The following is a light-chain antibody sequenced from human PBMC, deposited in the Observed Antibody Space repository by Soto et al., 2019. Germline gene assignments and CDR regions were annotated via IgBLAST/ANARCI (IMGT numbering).Light chain of an antibody. Sequence: QSAVTQPASVSGSPGQSITISCTGTSSDVGGYNYVSWYQQHPGKAPKLMIYDVSNRPSGVSNRFSGSKSGNTASLTISGLQAEYEADYYCSSYTSSSTYVFGTGTEVTVL. CDR3: SSYTSSSTYV. V-gene: IGLV2-14*01. CDR1: SSDVGGYNY. J-gene: IGLJ1*01. CDR2: DVS.